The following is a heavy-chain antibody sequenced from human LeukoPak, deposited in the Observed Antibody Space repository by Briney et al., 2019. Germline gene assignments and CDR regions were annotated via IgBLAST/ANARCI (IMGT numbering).Heavy chain of an antibody. CDR1: GVSISSGGYY. CDR3: ARDSIHSGSQNNWFDP. Sequence: SETLSLTCTVSGVSISSGGYYWSWIRQPPGKGLEWIGYIYHSGSTYYNPSLKSRVTISVDRSKNQFSLKLSSVTAADTAVYYCARDSIHSGSQNNWFDPWGQGTLVTVSS. D-gene: IGHD1-26*01. CDR2: IYHSGST. J-gene: IGHJ5*02. V-gene: IGHV4-30-2*01.